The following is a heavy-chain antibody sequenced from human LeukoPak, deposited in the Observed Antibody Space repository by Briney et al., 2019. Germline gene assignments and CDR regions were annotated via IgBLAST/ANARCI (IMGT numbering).Heavy chain of an antibody. CDR3: AKEITMVRGVSRNWFDP. D-gene: IGHD3-10*01. J-gene: IGHJ5*02. CDR1: GGTFSSYA. V-gene: IGHV1-69*13. CDR2: VIPIFGTA. Sequence: SVKISCKASGGTFSSYAISWVRQAPGQGLEWMGGVIPIFGTANYAQKFQGRVTITADESTSTVYMELSSLRSEDTAVYYCAKEITMVRGVSRNWFDPWGQGTLVTVSS.